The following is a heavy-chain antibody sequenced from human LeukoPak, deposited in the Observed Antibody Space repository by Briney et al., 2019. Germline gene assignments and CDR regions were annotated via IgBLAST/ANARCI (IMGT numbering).Heavy chain of an antibody. CDR2: INWNGGST. CDR3: ARDRTVAGLFDY. CDR1: GFTFDDYG. J-gene: IGHJ4*02. D-gene: IGHD6-19*01. V-gene: IGHV3-20*04. Sequence: PGGSLRLSCAASGFTFDDYGMTWVRQAPGKGLEWVSAINWNGGSTGYADSVNGRFTISRDSAKNSLYLQMNSLRAEDTAVYYCARDRTVAGLFDYWGQGTLVTVSS.